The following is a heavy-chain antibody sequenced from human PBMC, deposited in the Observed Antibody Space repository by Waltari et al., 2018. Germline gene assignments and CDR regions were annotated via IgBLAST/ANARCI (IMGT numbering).Heavy chain of an antibody. CDR3: AKEGLGGDRQFDY. CDR1: GFMFRRAS. Sequence: EVQLVESGGGLVQPGGSLRLSCVASGFMFRRASMNWLRLAPGKGLELVSSISGDNSYTYYSGSVKGRFTISRDNAKNSLFLQMNGLRDEDTAIYYCAKEGLGGDRQFDYWGQGTLVSVSS. CDR2: ISGDNSYT. D-gene: IGHD2-21*02. J-gene: IGHJ4*02. V-gene: IGHV3-21*06.